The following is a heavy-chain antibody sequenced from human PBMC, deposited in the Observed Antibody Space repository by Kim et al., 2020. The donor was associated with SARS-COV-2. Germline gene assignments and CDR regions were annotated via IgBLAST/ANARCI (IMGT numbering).Heavy chain of an antibody. CDR1: GFTFSSYE. D-gene: IGHD6-19*01. CDR3: ARVPVGAVAGKNQTGAPFDY. J-gene: IGHJ4*02. CDR2: ISSSGSTI. Sequence: GGSLRLSCAASGFTFSSYEMNWVRQAPGKGLEWVSYISSSGSTIYYADSVKGRFTISRDNAKNSLYLQMNSLRAEDTAVYYCARVPVGAVAGKNQTGAPFDYWGQGTLVTVSS. V-gene: IGHV3-48*03.